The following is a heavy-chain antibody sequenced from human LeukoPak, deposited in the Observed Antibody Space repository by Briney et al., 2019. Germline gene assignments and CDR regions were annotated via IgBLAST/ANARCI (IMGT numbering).Heavy chain of an antibody. CDR3: ARGVAAAGIDY. D-gene: IGHD6-13*01. J-gene: IGHJ4*02. Sequence: GGSLRLSCATSGFTFSSYSMNWVRQAPGKGLEWVSSISSSSSYIYYADSVKGRFTISRDNAKNSLYLQMNSLRAEDTAVYYCARGVAAAGIDYWGQGTLVTVSS. CDR1: GFTFSSYS. V-gene: IGHV3-21*01. CDR2: ISSSSSYI.